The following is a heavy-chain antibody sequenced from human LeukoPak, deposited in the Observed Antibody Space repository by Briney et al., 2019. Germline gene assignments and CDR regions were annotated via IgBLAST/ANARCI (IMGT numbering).Heavy chain of an antibody. Sequence: SETLSLTCTVSGYSISSGYYWGWFRQPPGKGLEWIGSIYHSGSTYYNPSLKSRVTISVDTSKNQFSLKLSSVTAADTAVYYCARDALLRQSPFDYWGQGTLVTVSS. CDR3: ARDALLRQSPFDY. J-gene: IGHJ4*02. CDR2: IYHSGST. V-gene: IGHV4-38-2*02. CDR1: GYSISSGYY. D-gene: IGHD6-19*01.